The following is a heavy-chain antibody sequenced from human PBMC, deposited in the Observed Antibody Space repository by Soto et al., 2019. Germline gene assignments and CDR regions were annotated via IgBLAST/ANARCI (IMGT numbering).Heavy chain of an antibody. D-gene: IGHD2-15*01. CDR2: IYPGDYDT. J-gene: IGHJ3*02. V-gene: IGHV5-51*01. CDR1: GYSFTNCW. CDR3: ARRESIGAFDI. Sequence: GESLKISCKGSGYSFTNCWIGWVRQMPGKGLEWMGIIYPGDYDTRYSPSFQGQVTISADRSTSTAYLQWSSLTASDTATYYCARRESIGAFDIWGQGTVVTVSS.